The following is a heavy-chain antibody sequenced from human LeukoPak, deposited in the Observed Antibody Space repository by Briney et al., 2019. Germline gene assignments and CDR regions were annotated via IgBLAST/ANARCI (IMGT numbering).Heavy chain of an antibody. CDR1: GFTFSSYA. CDR3: AKDTRGWLNYFDY. J-gene: IGHJ4*02. Sequence: GGSLRLSCAASGFTFSSYAMSWVRQAPGKGLEWVSAIGGSGGNTYYADSVKGRFTISRDNSRNTLYLQMDSLRAEDTAVYYCAKDTRGWLNYFDYWGQGTLVTVSS. D-gene: IGHD3-22*01. V-gene: IGHV3-23*01. CDR2: IGGSGGNT.